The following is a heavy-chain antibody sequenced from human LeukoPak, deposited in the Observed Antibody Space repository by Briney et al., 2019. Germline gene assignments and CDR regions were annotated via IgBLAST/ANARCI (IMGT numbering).Heavy chain of an antibody. V-gene: IGHV3-21*01. CDR3: ARGGRRDAFDI. Sequence: GGSLRLSCAASGFTFSDYAMNWVRQAPGKGLEWVSSISSSSSYIYYADSVKGRFTISRDNAKNSLYLQMNSLRAEDTAVYYCARGGRRDAFDIWGQGTMVTVSS. CDR2: ISSSSSYI. J-gene: IGHJ3*02. D-gene: IGHD3-10*01. CDR1: GFTFSDYA.